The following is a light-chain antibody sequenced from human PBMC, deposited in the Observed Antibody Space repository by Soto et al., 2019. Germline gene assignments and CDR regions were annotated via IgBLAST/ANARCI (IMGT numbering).Light chain of an antibody. CDR3: QRYYSTLVT. CDR2: WTS. J-gene: IGKJ4*01. V-gene: IGKV4-1*01. Sequence: DIVMTQSPDSLAVSLGERATINCKSSQSVLYSSNNKNYLAWYQQKPGQPPKLLIYWTSTRESGVPDRFSDRGSGTDFTLTISSLQAEDVAVYYCQRYYSTLVTFGGGTKVEIK. CDR1: QSVLYSSNNKNY.